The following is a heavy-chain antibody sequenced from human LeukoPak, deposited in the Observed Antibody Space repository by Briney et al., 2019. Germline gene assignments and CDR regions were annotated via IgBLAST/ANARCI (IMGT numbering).Heavy chain of an antibody. J-gene: IGHJ4*02. CDR1: GFTFSSFA. V-gene: IGHV3-23*01. Sequence: GGSLRLSCAASGFTFSSFAMSWIRQAPGKGLEWVSSVSTSGVGTYYADSVRGRFTISRDNSKNTVFLQMNSLRAEDTAVYYCVRRAGGYSHPYDYWGQGTLVTVSS. CDR3: VRRAGGYSHPYDY. CDR2: VSTSGVGT. D-gene: IGHD4-23*01.